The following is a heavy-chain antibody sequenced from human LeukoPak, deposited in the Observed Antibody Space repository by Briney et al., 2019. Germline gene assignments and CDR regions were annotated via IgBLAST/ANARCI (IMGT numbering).Heavy chain of an antibody. V-gene: IGHV3-23*01. Sequence: GGSLRLSCAASGFSFNTYAMSWVRQAPGKGLEWVSASNTGGSTYYADSVKGRFTISRDKSKNTLSLQMSSLRADDTAVYYCAQQVGYCSSGSCYFTYWGQGTLVTVSS. J-gene: IGHJ1*01. CDR2: SNTGGST. CDR1: GFSFNTYA. D-gene: IGHD2-15*01. CDR3: AQQVGYCSSGSCYFTY.